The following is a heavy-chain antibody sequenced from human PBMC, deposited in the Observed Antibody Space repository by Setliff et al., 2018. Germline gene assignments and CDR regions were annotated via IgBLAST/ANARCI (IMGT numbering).Heavy chain of an antibody. CDR3: ARHALSFDSAWDV. V-gene: IGHV4-59*08. CDR2: IYTSGTT. D-gene: IGHD3-9*01. J-gene: IGHJ6*04. CDR1: GASISSYY. Sequence: LSLTCSVSGASISSYYWSWIRQPPGKGLEWIGYIYTSGTTKYNPSLKSRVTISIDTSKSQFSLNLSSVTAADTAVYYCARHALSFDSAWDVWGKGTTVTVSS.